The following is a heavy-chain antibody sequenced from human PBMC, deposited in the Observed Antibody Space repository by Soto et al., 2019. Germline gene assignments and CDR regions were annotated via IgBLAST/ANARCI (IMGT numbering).Heavy chain of an antibody. J-gene: IGHJ5*02. V-gene: IGHV4-31*03. CDR2: IYYSGST. D-gene: IGHD3-10*01. CDR3: ATGSNGSGSYYRPNWFDP. Sequence: SETLSLTCTVSGGSTSSGGYYWSWIRQHPGKGLEWIGYIYYSGSTYYNPSLKSRVTISVDTSKNQFSLKLSSVTAADTAVYYCATGSNGSGSYYRPNWFDPWGQGTLVTVSS. CDR1: GGSTSSGGYY.